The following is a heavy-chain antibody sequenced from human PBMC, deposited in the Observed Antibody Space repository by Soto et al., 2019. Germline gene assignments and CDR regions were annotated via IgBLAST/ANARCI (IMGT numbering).Heavy chain of an antibody. CDR2: IKQDGSEK. Sequence: EVQLVESGGGLVQPGGSLRLSCAASGFTFSSYWMSWVRQAPVKGLEWVGNIKQDGSEKNYVDFMEGRFTISRDNAENLLYLQMNSLRAEDTAVYYCARISSAGRGWDVWGQGTTVVVSS. CDR1: GFTFSSYW. J-gene: IGHJ6*02. CDR3: ARISSAGRGWDV. D-gene: IGHD6-13*01. V-gene: IGHV3-7*01.